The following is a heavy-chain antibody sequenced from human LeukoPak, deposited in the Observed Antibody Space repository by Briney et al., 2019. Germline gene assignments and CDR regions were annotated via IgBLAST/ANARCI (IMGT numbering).Heavy chain of an antibody. CDR3: VRDYPYGSGIVRVDS. CDR1: GYTFTDFA. CDR2: INPGSGDT. Sequence: ASVKVSCKASGYTFTDFALHWVRQAPGQSLEWMGWINPGSGDTKSSQKFRDRATITRDTSANTAYMQLTRLKSEDTAVYYCVRDYPYGSGIVRVDSWGQGTLVTVSS. D-gene: IGHD3-10*01. V-gene: IGHV1-3*01. J-gene: IGHJ4*02.